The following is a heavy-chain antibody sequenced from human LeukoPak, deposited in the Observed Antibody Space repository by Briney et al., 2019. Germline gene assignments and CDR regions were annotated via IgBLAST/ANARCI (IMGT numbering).Heavy chain of an antibody. CDR3: AKDRDDHGDYVFDS. CDR1: GFDFNSYV. V-gene: IGHV3-23*01. Sequence: GGSLRLSCAASGFDFNSYVMGWVRQAPGKRPEWVSIIGRSGDSTNYADFVKGRFTISRDNFKSTLSLEMNSLRAEDTAVYYCAKDRDDHGDYVFDSWGQGTLVTVSS. D-gene: IGHD4-17*01. J-gene: IGHJ4*02. CDR2: IGRSGDST.